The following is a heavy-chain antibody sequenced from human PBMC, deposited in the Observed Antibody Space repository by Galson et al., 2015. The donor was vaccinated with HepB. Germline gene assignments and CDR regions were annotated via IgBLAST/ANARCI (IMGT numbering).Heavy chain of an antibody. CDR2: IIPIFGIA. Sequence: SVKVSCKASGGTFSSYAISWVRQAPGQGLEWMGGIIPIFGIANYAQKFQGRVTITADESTSTAYMELSSLRSEDTAVYYCARSGIAAAGPLGVDYWGQGTLVTVSS. CDR3: ARSGIAAAGPLGVDY. CDR1: GGTFSSYA. J-gene: IGHJ4*02. V-gene: IGHV1-69*13. D-gene: IGHD6-13*01.